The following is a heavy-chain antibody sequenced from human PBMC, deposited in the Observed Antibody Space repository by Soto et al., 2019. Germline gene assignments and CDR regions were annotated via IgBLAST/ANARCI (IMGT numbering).Heavy chain of an antibody. D-gene: IGHD5-12*01. CDR1: GYSFKIYW. CDR3: WLVRDAFDI. V-gene: IGHV5-51*01. CDR2: IYPGDSDT. J-gene: IGHJ3*02. Sequence: PGESLKISCRGSGYSFKIYWIGWVRQMPGKGLEWMGIIYPGDSDTRYSPSFQGQVTMTRNTSISTAYMELSSLRSEDTAVYYCWLVRDAFDIWGQGTMVTVSS.